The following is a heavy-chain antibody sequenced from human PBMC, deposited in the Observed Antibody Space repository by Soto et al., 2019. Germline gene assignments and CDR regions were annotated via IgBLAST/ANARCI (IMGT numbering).Heavy chain of an antibody. Sequence: SLRLSCAASGFTFSSYGMHWVRQAPGKGLEWVAVISYDGSHKNYADSVKGRFTISRDNSKNTLYLQMNSLGAEDTAVYYCVGMTPQPPWGQGTLVTVSS. CDR1: GFTFSSYG. J-gene: IGHJ5*02. CDR2: ISYDGSHK. D-gene: IGHD2-15*01. V-gene: IGHV3-30*03. CDR3: VGMTPQPP.